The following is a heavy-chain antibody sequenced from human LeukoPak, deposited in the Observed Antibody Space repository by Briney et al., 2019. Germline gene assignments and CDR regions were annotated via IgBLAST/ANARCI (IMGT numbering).Heavy chain of an antibody. CDR3: AKDWAIAVAGFDY. J-gene: IGHJ4*02. V-gene: IGHV3-30*02. CDR1: GFTFSSYG. Sequence: PGGSLRLSCAASGFTFSSYGMHWVRQAPGKGLEWVAFIRYDGSNKYYADSVKGRFTISRDNSKNTLYLQMNSLRAEDTAIYYCAKDWAIAVAGFDYWGQGTLVTVSS. CDR2: IRYDGSNK. D-gene: IGHD6-19*01.